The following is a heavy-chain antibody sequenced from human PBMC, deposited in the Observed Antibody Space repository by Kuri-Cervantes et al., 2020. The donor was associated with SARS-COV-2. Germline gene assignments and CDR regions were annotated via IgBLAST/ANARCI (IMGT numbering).Heavy chain of an antibody. CDR3: ASIVTGDSSGYY. CDR1: GSTFSSYA. CDR2: IYSGGSST. V-gene: IGHV3-23*03. D-gene: IGHD3-22*01. Sequence: GESLKISCAASGSTFSSYAMSWVRQAPGKGLEWVSVIYSGGSSTYYADSVKGRFTISRDNSENTLYLQMNSLRAEDTAVYYCASIVTGDSSGYYWGQGTLVTVSS. J-gene: IGHJ4*02.